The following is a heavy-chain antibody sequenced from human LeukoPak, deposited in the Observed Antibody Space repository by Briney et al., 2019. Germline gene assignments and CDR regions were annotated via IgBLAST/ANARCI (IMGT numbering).Heavy chain of an antibody. CDR3: ARDRNTDFWSGYYTNYFDY. D-gene: IGHD3-3*01. CDR1: GFTFRSSE. Sequence: GGSLRLSCAASGFTFRSSEMNWVRQAPGKGLEWVSVIYTSGSTYYADSVKGRFTISRDNAKNSLYLQMNSLRAEDTAVYYCARDRNTDFWSGYYTNYFDYWGQGTLVTVSS. J-gene: IGHJ4*02. V-gene: IGHV3-48*03. CDR2: IYTSGST.